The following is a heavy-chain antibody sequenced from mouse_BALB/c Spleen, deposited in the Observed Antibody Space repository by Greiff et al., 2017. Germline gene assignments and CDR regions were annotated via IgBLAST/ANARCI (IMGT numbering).Heavy chain of an antibody. CDR2: IDPANGNT. Sequence: VQLKQSGAELVKPGASVKLSCTASGFNIKDTYMHWVKQRPEQGLEWIGRIDPANGNTKYDPKFQGKATITADTSSNTAYLQLSSLTSEDTAVYYCAKDGYYDYWGQGTTLTVSS. J-gene: IGHJ2*01. CDR1: GFNIKDTY. CDR3: AKDGYYDY. V-gene: IGHV14-3*02. D-gene: IGHD2-3*01.